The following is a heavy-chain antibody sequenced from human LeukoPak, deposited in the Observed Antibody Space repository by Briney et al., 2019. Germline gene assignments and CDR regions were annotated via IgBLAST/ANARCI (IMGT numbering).Heavy chain of an antibody. V-gene: IGHV1-69*05. D-gene: IGHD6-6*01. CDR1: GGTFTIYA. CDR3: ARAPYSSSSGYYYYMDV. Sequence: SVSVSSTASGGTFTIYAISWVRQAPGQGLEWMGGIIPIFGTANYAQKFQGRVTLTTDESTSTAYMELSSLRSEDTAVYYCARAPYSSSSGYYYYMDVWGKGTTVTVSS. J-gene: IGHJ6*03. CDR2: IIPIFGTA.